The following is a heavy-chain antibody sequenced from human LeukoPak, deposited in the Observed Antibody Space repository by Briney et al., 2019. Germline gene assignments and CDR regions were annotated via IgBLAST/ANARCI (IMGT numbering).Heavy chain of an antibody. V-gene: IGHV3-23*01. J-gene: IGHJ4*02. CDR1: GFTFSSYA. Sequence: PGGSLRLSCAASGFTFSSYAMSWVRQAPGKGLHWVSAISGSGGSTYYADSVKGRFTISRDNSKNPVYLQMNILRAEDTAVYYCAKGATVAYFDFWGQEPLVTVSS. CDR2: ISGSGGST. D-gene: IGHD4-23*01. CDR3: AKGATVAYFDF.